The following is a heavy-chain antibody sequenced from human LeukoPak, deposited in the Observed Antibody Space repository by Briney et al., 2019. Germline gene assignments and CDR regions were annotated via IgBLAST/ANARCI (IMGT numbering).Heavy chain of an antibody. CDR2: MYPGDSDT. CDR3: AASTYGSGSYVAFDS. V-gene: IGHV5-51*01. CDR1: GYSFTNYW. D-gene: IGHD3-10*01. Sequence: GESLKISCKDSGYSFTNYWIGWVRQMPGKGLEWMGIMYPGDSDTRYSPSFQGQITISADKSISTTYLQWSSLKASDTAIYYCAASTYGSGSYVAFDSWGRGTLVSVSS. J-gene: IGHJ4*02.